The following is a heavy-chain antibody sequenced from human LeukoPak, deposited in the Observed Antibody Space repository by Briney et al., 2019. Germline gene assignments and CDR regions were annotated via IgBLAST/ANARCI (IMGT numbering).Heavy chain of an antibody. V-gene: IGHV1-46*01. CDR2: FDPNGGST. CDR1: GYSFTSYY. D-gene: IGHD2-15*01. J-gene: IGHJ4*02. Sequence: ASVKVSCEASGYSFTSYYMHWVRQAPGQGLEWMGTFDPNGGSTSYEQKFQGRVTMTRDTSTSTVYMELSSLRSEDTAVYYCARDGGGTHYYFDYWGQGTLVTVSS. CDR3: ARDGGGTHYYFDY.